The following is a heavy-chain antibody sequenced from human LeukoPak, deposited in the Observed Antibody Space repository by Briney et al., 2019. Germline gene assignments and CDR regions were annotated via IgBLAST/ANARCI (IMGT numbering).Heavy chain of an antibody. CDR3: ARLRGIRYFDWTRPAPERYMDV. CDR2: IYYSESS. J-gene: IGHJ6*03. CDR1: GGSISSSSYY. D-gene: IGHD3-9*01. V-gene: IGHV4-39*01. Sequence: SETLSLTCTVSGGSISSSSYYWGGIRQPPGKGLERIGSIYYSESSYYNLSLKSRVTISVDTSKNQFSLKLSSVTAADTAVYYCARLRGIRYFDWTRPAPERYMDVWGKGTTVTVSS.